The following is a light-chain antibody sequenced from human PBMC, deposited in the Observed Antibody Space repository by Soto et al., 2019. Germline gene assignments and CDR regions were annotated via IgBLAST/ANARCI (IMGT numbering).Light chain of an antibody. Sequence: EIVMTQSPATLSVSPGERATLSCRASQSVSSNLAWYQQRPGQAPRLLIYGASTRATGIPANFSGSGSRIEFTLTISSLQSEDFAVYYCQQYNNWPLTFGGGTKVEIK. CDR2: GAS. CDR1: QSVSSN. V-gene: IGKV3-15*01. CDR3: QQYNNWPLT. J-gene: IGKJ4*01.